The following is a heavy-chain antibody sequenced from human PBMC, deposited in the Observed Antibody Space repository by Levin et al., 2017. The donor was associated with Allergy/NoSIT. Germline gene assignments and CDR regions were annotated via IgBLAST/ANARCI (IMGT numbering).Heavy chain of an antibody. D-gene: IGHD4-17*01. V-gene: IGHV3-23*01. Sequence: GGSLRLSCAASGFTFSSYAMSWVRQAPGKGLEWVSAISGSGGSTYYADSVKGRFTISRDNSKNTLYLQMNSLRAEDTAVYYCATAAGATQSNPYGDYASVRYYFDYWGQGTLVTVSS. CDR2: ISGSGGST. CDR1: GFTFSSYA. J-gene: IGHJ4*02. CDR3: ATAAGATQSNPYGDYASVRYYFDY.